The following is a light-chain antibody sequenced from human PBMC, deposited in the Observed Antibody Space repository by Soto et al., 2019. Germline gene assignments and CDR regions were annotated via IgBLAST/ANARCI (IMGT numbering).Light chain of an antibody. J-gene: IGKJ5*01. Sequence: EMVLTQSPGTLSLSPGDRATLSCRASQSVSNDYVAWVQQKPGQAPRPLIYGASSRATGTPDRFSGSGSGTDFTLTISSLQSEDFAVYYCQQYYDLPRTFGQGTRLEIK. CDR3: QQYYDLPRT. CDR2: GAS. V-gene: IGKV3-20*01. CDR1: QSVSNDY.